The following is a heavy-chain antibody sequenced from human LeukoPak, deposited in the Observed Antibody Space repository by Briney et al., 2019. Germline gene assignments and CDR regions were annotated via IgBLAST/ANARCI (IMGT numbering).Heavy chain of an antibody. D-gene: IGHD5-18*01. CDR3: ATSPEFLDTVIVVF. J-gene: IGHJ4*02. Sequence: ASVKVSCKASGYTFTGFYMHWVRQARGQGLEWMGRINPNNGGTNYAQKFQDRVTMTRDTSINTAYLELSSLESDDTAVYYCATSPEFLDTVIVVFWGQGTLVTVSS. CDR2: INPNNGGT. CDR1: GYTFTGFY. V-gene: IGHV1-2*06.